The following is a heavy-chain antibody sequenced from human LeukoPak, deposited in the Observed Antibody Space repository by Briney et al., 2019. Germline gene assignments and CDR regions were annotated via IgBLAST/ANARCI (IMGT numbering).Heavy chain of an antibody. V-gene: IGHV3-48*04. CDR3: ARGEYGSGSYHIDY. D-gene: IGHD3-10*01. J-gene: IGHJ4*02. CDR1: GFTFSSYS. CDR2: ISRRSTPI. Sequence: GGSLRLSCAASGFTFSSYSMNWVRQAPGKGLEWISYISRRSTPIYYADSLKGRFTISRDNAKSSLFLQMNSLRAEDTAVYYCARGEYGSGSYHIDYWGQGTLVTVSS.